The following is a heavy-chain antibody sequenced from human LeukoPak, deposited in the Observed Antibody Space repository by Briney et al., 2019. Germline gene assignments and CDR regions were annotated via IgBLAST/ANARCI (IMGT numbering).Heavy chain of an antibody. CDR3: ARGRGSGHKANWFDP. J-gene: IGHJ5*02. V-gene: IGHV1-8*01. CDR2: MNPNSGNT. Sequence: GASVKVSCKASGYAFTTYDINWVRQATGQGPEWMGWMNPNSGNTNYTQNFQGRVTMTRNTSISTAYMELSSLKSDDTAVYYCARGRGSGHKANWFDPWGEGTLVTVSS. CDR1: GYAFTTYD. D-gene: IGHD6-19*01.